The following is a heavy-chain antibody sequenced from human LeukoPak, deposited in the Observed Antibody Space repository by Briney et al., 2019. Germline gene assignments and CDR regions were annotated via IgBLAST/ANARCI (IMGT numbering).Heavy chain of an antibody. J-gene: IGHJ4*02. D-gene: IGHD2-2*01. CDR3: ARGLVVPAGALGYYFDY. V-gene: IGHV4-34*01. CDR2: INHSGST. CDR1: GGSFSGYY. Sequence: SETLSLTCAVYGGSFSGYYWSWIRQPPGKGLEWIGEINHSGSTNYNPSLKSRVTISVDTSKNQFSLKLSSVTAADTAVYYCARGLVVPAGALGYYFDYWGQGTLVTVSS.